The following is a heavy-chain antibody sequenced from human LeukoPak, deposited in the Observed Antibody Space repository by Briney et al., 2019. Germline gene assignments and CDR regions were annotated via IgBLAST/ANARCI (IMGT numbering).Heavy chain of an antibody. CDR2: ISSSSSYI. CDR1: GFTFSSSS. CDR3: ARHYTPSDEGWRPQGKSGSYQESCSDI. D-gene: IGHD2-2*02. Sequence: GGSLRLSCASSGFTFSSSSMNWVRQAPGKGLEWVSSISSSSSYIYYADSVKGRFTISRDNAKNSLYLQMNSLRAEDTAVYYCARHYTPSDEGWRPQGKSGSYQESCSDIWSQGTMVTVSS. V-gene: IGHV3-21*01. J-gene: IGHJ3*02.